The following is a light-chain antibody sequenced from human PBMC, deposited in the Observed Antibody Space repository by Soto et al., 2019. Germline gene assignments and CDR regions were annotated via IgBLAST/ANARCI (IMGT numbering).Light chain of an antibody. V-gene: IGKV3-20*01. CDR1: HSILTER. Sequence: LVLTQSPDTLSLSLGERATLCXRASHSILTERVAWYQQKPGXAPRLXXVSXFNRASGRPERLSGSGSGTDFTLPITRLDPEDVAWYYCQQYGAATRTFGGGTKVEIK. CDR2: SXF. CDR3: QQYGAATRT. J-gene: IGKJ4*02.